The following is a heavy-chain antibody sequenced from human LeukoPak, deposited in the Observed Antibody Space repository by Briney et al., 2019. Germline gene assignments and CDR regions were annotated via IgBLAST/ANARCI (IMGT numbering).Heavy chain of an antibody. CDR3: AREGIAGYYFDY. D-gene: IGHD3-10*01. Sequence: GGSLRLSCAASGSTFSSYAMHWVRQAPGKGLEWVAVISYDGSNKYYADSVKGRFTISRDNSKNTLYLQMNSLRAEDTAVYYCAREGIAGYYFDYWGQGTLVTVSS. J-gene: IGHJ4*02. CDR2: ISYDGSNK. V-gene: IGHV3-30*04. CDR1: GSTFSSYA.